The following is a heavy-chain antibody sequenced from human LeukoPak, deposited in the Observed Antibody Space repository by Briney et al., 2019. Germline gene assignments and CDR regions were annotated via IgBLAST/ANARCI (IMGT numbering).Heavy chain of an antibody. V-gene: IGHV3-33*01. Sequence: GGSLRLSCAASGFTFSSYGMHWVCQAPGKGLEWVAVIWYDGSNKYYADSVKGRFTISRDNSKNTLYLQMNSLRAEDTAVYYCARDRASGEYSYGFDYWGQGTLVTVSS. CDR2: IWYDGSNK. J-gene: IGHJ4*02. D-gene: IGHD5-18*01. CDR1: GFTFSSYG. CDR3: ARDRASGEYSYGFDY.